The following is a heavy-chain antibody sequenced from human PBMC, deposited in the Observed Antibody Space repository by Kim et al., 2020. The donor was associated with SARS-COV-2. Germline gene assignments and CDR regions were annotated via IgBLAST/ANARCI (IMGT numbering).Heavy chain of an antibody. CDR3: ARSGRRPYGMDV. J-gene: IGHJ6*02. CDR1: GGSFSGYY. Sequence: SETLSLTCAVYGGSFSGYYWSWIRQPPGKGLEWIGEINHSGSTNYNPSLKSRVTISVDTSKNQFSLKLSSVTAADTAVYYCARSGRRPYGMDVWGQGTTVTVSS. D-gene: IGHD2-8*02. CDR2: INHSGST. V-gene: IGHV4-34*01.